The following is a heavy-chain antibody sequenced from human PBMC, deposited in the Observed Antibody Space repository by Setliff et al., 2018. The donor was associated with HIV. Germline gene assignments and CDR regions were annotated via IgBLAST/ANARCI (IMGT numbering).Heavy chain of an antibody. V-gene: IGHV1-2*02. J-gene: IGHJ4*02. CDR1: GYTFTGYY. CDR2: INPNSGGT. D-gene: IGHD3-22*01. Sequence: ASVKVSCKASGYTFTGYYMHWVRQPPGQGLEWMGWINPNSGGTNYAQKFQGRVTMTRDTSISTAYMELSRLRSDDTAVYYCARGWGLSYYYDSSGYTPFDYWGQGTLVTVSS. CDR3: ARGWGLSYYYDSSGYTPFDY.